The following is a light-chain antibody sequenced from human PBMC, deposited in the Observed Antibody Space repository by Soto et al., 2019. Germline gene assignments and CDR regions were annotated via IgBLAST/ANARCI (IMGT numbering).Light chain of an antibody. J-gene: IGLJ3*02. CDR2: STN. CDR3: VLYLSSGISV. CDR1: SGSVSTTNY. Sequence: QTVVTQEPSLSVSPGGTVTLTCTLTSGSVSTTNYPSWHQQTPGQAPRTLLYSTNMRSSGVPDRFSGSILGNKAALTITGAQADDESHYYCVLYLSSGISVFGGGTKLTVL. V-gene: IGLV8-61*01.